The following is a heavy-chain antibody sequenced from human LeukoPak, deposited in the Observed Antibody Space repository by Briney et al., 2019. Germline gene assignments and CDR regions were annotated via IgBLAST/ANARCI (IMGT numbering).Heavy chain of an antibody. CDR1: GFTFSSYS. J-gene: IGHJ3*02. CDR2: IKSNSRNI. V-gene: IGHV3-21*01. Sequence: GGSLRLSCAASGFTFSSYSMNWVRQAPGKGLEWVSSIKSNSRNIYYADSVKGRFTISRDNAKNSLYLQMNSLRAEDTAVYYCAREDGEAFDIWGQGTKVTVSS. CDR3: AREDGEAFDI.